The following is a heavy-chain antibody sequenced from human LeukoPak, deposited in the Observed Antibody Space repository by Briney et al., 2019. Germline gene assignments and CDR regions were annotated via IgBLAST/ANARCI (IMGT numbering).Heavy chain of an antibody. D-gene: IGHD3-9*01. J-gene: IGHJ6*02. CDR3: ARSPSYYDILTGYYPAYYGMDV. V-gene: IGHV4-59*01. Sequence: SETLSLTCTISGGPISSYYWSWIRQPPGKGLKWIGYIYYSGSTNYNPSLKSRVTISVDTSKNQFSLKLSSVTSADTAVYYCARSPSYYDILTGYYPAYYGMDVWGQGTTVTVSS. CDR1: GGPISSYY. CDR2: IYYSGST.